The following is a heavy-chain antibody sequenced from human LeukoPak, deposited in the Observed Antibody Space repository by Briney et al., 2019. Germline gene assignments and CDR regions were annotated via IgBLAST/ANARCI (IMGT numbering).Heavy chain of an antibody. J-gene: IGHJ4*02. V-gene: IGHV1-69*04. CDR3: ASEKGDYGYTAMVTNDY. CDR1: GGTFSSYA. D-gene: IGHD5-18*01. Sequence: ASVKVSCKASGGTFSSYAISWVRQAPGQGLEWMGRIIPILGIANYAQKFQGRVTITADKSTSTAHMELSSLRSEDTAVYYCASEKGDYGYTAMVTNDYWGQGTLVTVSS. CDR2: IIPILGIA.